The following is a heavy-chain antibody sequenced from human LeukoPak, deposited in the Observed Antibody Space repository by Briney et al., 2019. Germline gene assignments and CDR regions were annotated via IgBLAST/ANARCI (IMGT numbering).Heavy chain of an antibody. Sequence: GGSLRLSCSASGLGRSFKETWMSWVRRAPGKGLEWIGRIKGKPNGGAIDYIAPVRGRFSISRDDSKNLVFLQMDSLKIEDTAVYYCTTDPRYWGQGTMVTVSS. CDR3: TTDPRY. CDR2: IKGKPNGGAI. J-gene: IGHJ4*02. V-gene: IGHV3-15*01. CDR1: GLGRSFKETW.